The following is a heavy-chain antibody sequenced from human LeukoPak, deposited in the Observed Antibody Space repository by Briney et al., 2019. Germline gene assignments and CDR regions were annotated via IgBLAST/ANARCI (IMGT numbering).Heavy chain of an antibody. Sequence: SETLSLTCTVSGGSISSNGYYWGWIRQSPGEGLEWIGNIYYSGITYYNASLKSRVTISVDTSKNQFSLKLTSVTAADTAVYYCARQTGSGLFILPGGQGTLVTVSS. CDR2: IYYSGIT. CDR1: GGSISSNGYY. D-gene: IGHD3/OR15-3a*01. CDR3: ARQTGSGLFILP. J-gene: IGHJ4*02. V-gene: IGHV4-39*01.